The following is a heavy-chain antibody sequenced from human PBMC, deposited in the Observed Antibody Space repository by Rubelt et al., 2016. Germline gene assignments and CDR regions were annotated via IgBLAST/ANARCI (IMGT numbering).Heavy chain of an antibody. CDR1: GFIFSDYS. CDR3: ARALETWADFAYFHY. D-gene: IGHD3-16*01. J-gene: IGHJ4*02. V-gene: IGHV3-48*01. CDR2: IRSGGTTI. Sequence: EVQLVESGGGLVQPGGSLRLSCAASGFIFSDYSMNWVRQAPGKGLEWVSYIRSGGTTIYYADSVKGRFTISRDNSKNTLYLEMNSLGAEDTAVYDCARALETWADFAYFHYWGQGTLVTVSS.